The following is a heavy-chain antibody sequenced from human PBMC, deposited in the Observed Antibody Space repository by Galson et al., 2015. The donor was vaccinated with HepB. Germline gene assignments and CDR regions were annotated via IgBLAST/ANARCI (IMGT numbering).Heavy chain of an antibody. CDR1: GFTFSSYG. CDR3: ARDGGSPTYYYGMDV. J-gene: IGHJ6*02. CDR2: IWYDGNKK. D-gene: IGHD2-15*01. V-gene: IGHV3-33*01. Sequence: SLRLSCAASGFTFSSYGMHWVRQAPGKGLEWVAVIWYDGNKKYYADSVKGRFTISRDSSRSTLYLQMNSLRAEDTAVYFCARDGGSPTYYYGMDVWGRGTTVTVSS.